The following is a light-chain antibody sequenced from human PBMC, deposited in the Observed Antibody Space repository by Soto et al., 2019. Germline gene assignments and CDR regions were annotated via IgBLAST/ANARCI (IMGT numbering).Light chain of an antibody. V-gene: IGKV1-5*03. CDR1: QSISNW. CDR3: QQYSTYWT. J-gene: IGKJ1*01. CDR2: KAS. Sequence: DIQMTQSPSTLSASVGDRVTITCRASQSISNWLAWYQQKPGKAPKLLIYKASTLQSEVPSRFSGSGSGTEFTLTISSLQPDDFATYYCQQYSTYWTFGQGTEVDIK.